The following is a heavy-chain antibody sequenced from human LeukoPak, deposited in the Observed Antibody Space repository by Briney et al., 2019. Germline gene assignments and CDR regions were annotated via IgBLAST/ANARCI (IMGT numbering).Heavy chain of an antibody. CDR1: GGSISTYY. CDR3: ARLSLGYCSSTSCPMNYHYGMDV. V-gene: IGHV4-4*09. D-gene: IGHD2-2*01. J-gene: IGHJ6*02. Sequence: SETLSLTCTVSGGSISTYYWSWIQQPPGKGLEWIGYIYTSGSTNYNPSLKSRVTISVDTSKNQFSLKLSSVTAADTAVYYCARLSLGYCSSTSCPMNYHYGMDVWGQGTTVTVSS. CDR2: IYTSGST.